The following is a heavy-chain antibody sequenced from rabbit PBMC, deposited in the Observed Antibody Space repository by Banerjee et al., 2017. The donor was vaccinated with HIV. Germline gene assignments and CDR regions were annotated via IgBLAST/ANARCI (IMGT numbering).Heavy chain of an antibody. CDR3: ARDIDLGSSIFLGNYYGMDL. D-gene: IGHD8-1*01. J-gene: IGHJ6*01. Sequence: QEQLKESGGGLVQPGGSLKLSCKASGFDFSSYYMNWVRQAPGKGLELIACIYTSSGSTWYASWVNGRFTISRSTSLNTVDLKMTSLTAADTATYFCARDIDLGSSIFLGNYYGMDLWGPGTLVTVS. CDR2: IYTSSGST. CDR1: GFDFSSYY. V-gene: IGHV1S43*01.